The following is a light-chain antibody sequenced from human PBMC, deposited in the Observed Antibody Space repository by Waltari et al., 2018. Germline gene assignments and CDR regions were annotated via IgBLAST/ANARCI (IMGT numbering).Light chain of an antibody. CDR1: QGFRNN. V-gene: IGKV3-15*01. Sequence: EIVMTQSPATLSVSPGASATLSCRASQGFRNNLAWYQQKPGQAPRLLIHSTSSWAPGIPTRCNGSGSGTEFTLSISSLQSEDFALYYCHHYNNWGTFGQGTKVEFK. CDR3: HHYNNWGT. J-gene: IGKJ1*01. CDR2: STS.